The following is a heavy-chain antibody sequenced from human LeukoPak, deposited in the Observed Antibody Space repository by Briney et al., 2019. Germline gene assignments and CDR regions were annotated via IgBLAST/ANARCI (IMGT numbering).Heavy chain of an antibody. CDR3: AKKALSIINSWGSYLHLVIDR. Sequence: ASVKPSCKASGYTFTTYYMHWVRQAPGQGLEWMAIINPTGGTTDYAQKFHGRITVTRDTSTSTVYMELTTLTYEDTAVYYFAKKALSIINSWGSYLHLVIDRLGQGTLVTVSS. CDR1: GYTFTTYY. CDR2: INPTGGTT. J-gene: IGHJ5*02. V-gene: IGHV1-46*01. D-gene: IGHD3-16*02.